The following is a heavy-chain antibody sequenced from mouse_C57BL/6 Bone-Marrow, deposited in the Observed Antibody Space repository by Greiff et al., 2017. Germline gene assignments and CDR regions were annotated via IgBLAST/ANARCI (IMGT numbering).Heavy chain of an antibody. D-gene: IGHD1-1*01. Sequence: LQESGAELVRPGASVKMSCKASGYTFTSYNMHWVKQTPRQGLEWIGAIYPGNGDTSYNQKFKGKATLTVDKSSSTAYMQLSSLTSEDSAVYFCARERSIYYYGSSYWNAMDYWGQGTSVTVSS. CDR3: ARERSIYYYGSSYWNAMDY. J-gene: IGHJ4*01. V-gene: IGHV1-12*01. CDR1: GYTFTSYN. CDR2: IYPGNGDT.